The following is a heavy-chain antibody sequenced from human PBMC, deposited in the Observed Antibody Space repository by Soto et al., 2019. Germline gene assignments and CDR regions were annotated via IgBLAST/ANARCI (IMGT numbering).Heavy chain of an antibody. Sequence: QVQLPPWGAGLLKPSETLSLTCAVYGGSFRGYYWSWIRRPPGKGLEWIGEINHGGSTHYNPSLKRRVTIAGDTAKNQGSQKLSAVTAADTAVYYGARVLPTGWFGELGSDYGGQGTQVTV. D-gene: IGHD3-10*01. CDR3: ARVLPTGWFGELGSDY. CDR1: GGSFRGYY. CDR2: INHGGST. V-gene: IGHV4-34*01. J-gene: IGHJ4*02.